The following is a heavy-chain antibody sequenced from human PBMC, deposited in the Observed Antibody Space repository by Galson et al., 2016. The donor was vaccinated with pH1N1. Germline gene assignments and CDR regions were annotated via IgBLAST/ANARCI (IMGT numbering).Heavy chain of an antibody. D-gene: IGHD3-10*01. CDR1: GYSFSSYW. Sequence: QSGAEVKKPGDSLKIYCKGSGYSFSSYWIGWVRQMPGKGLEWMGITYPGDSDTRYSPSFQGQVTMSADKSISAAYLQWSSLKASDSAMYYCARRRSLARNYFGSGSYAARAYDIWGQGTMVTVSS. CDR3: ARRRSLARNYFGSGSYAARAYDI. V-gene: IGHV5-51*03. J-gene: IGHJ3*02. CDR2: TYPGDSDT.